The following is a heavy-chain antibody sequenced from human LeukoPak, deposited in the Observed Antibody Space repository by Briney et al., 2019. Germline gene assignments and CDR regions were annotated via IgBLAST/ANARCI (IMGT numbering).Heavy chain of an antibody. J-gene: IGHJ5*02. D-gene: IGHD5-24*01. CDR1: GVFISRSY. CDR2: ISYTGVS. Sequence: SETLSLTCTVSGVFISRSYWIWIRQTPGKGLEWIGYISYTGVSSYNPSLKSRVTISVDTSKNQFSLNVTSVTAADTAVYYCARLPEGGYATSLGWFGPWGQGTRVTVSS. CDR3: ARLPEGGYATSLGWFGP. V-gene: IGHV4-59*08.